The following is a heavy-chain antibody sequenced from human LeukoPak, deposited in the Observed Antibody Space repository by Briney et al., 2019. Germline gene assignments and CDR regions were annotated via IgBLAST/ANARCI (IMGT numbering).Heavy chain of an antibody. Sequence: GGSLRLSCAASGFTFSSYTMHWVRQAPGKGLEWVAVISYDGSNKYYADSVKGRFTISRDNSKNTLYLQMNSLRAEDTAVYYCAREASGAFDYWGQGTLVTVSS. D-gene: IGHD4/OR15-4a*01. CDR1: GFTFSSYT. J-gene: IGHJ4*02. V-gene: IGHV3-30*04. CDR2: ISYDGSNK. CDR3: AREASGAFDY.